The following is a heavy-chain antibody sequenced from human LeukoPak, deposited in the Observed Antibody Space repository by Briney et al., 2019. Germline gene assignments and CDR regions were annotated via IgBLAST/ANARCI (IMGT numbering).Heavy chain of an antibody. Sequence: SGPALVKPTQTLTLTCTFSGFTLSTSGMCVSWIRQPPGKALEWLARIDWDDDKYYSTSLKTRLTISKDTSKNQVVLTMTNMDPVDTATYYCARIGAYYYDSSGYYPDHWGQGTLVTVSS. D-gene: IGHD3-22*01. J-gene: IGHJ4*02. CDR3: ARIGAYYYDSSGYYPDH. CDR1: GFTLSTSGMC. V-gene: IGHV2-70*11. CDR2: IDWDDDK.